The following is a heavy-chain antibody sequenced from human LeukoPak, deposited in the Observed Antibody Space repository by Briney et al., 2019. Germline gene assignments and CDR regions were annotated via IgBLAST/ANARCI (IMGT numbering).Heavy chain of an antibody. V-gene: IGHV3-64D*06. CDR3: VKDFGRVRGTPDS. Sequence: PGGSLRLSCSASGFVFSIYTMYWVRQAPGKGPEYVSTISGSGNGFSIYYADSVKGRFTISRDDSKSIVYLQMNGLRGEDTALYYCVKDFGRVRGTPDSWGQGTLVTVSS. J-gene: IGHJ4*02. D-gene: IGHD3-16*01. CDR1: GFVFSIYT. CDR2: ISGSGNGFSI.